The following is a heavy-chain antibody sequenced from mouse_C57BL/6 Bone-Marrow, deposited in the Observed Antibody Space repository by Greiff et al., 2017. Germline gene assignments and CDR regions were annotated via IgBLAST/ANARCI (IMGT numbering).Heavy chain of an antibody. Sequence: EVQLQQSGAELVRPGASVKLSCTASGFNIKDDYMHWVKQRPEQGLEWIGWIDPENGDTEYASKFQGKATITADTSSNTAYLQLSSLTSEDTAVYYCTRLGLCYWYFDVWGTGTTVTGSS. CDR3: TRLGLCYWYFDV. J-gene: IGHJ1*03. CDR2: IDPENGDT. CDR1: GFNIKDDY. D-gene: IGHD4-1*01. V-gene: IGHV14-4*01.